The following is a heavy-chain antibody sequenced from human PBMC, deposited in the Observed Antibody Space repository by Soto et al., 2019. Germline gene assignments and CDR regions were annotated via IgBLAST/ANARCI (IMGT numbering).Heavy chain of an antibody. CDR2: INTNTGNP. V-gene: IGHV7-4-1*01. D-gene: IGHD3-3*01. Sequence: ASVKVSCKASGYTFTSYAMNWVRQAPGQGLEWMGWINTNTGNPTYAQGFTGRFVFSLDTSVSTAYLQICSLKAEDTAVYYCARGSYYDFWSGYPAYYGMDVWGKGTTVTVSS. CDR3: ARGSYYDFWSGYPAYYGMDV. J-gene: IGHJ6*04. CDR1: GYTFTSYA.